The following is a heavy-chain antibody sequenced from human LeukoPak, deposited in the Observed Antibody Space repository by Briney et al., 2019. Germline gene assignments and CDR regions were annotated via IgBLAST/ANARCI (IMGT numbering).Heavy chain of an antibody. V-gene: IGHV1-18*01. Sequence: ASVKVSCKASGYTFTSYGISWVRQAPGQGLEWMGWISAYNGNTNYAQKLQGRVTMTTDTSTSTAYMELRSLRSDDTAVYYCATHYDSSGYYSFPVPPPNYWGQGTLVTVSS. J-gene: IGHJ4*02. D-gene: IGHD3-22*01. CDR1: GYTFTSYG. CDR3: ATHYDSSGYYSFPVPPPNY. CDR2: ISAYNGNT.